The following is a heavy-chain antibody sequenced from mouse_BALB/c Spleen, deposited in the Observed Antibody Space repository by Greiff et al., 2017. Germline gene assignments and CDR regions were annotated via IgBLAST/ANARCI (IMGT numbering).Heavy chain of an antibody. D-gene: IGHD2-10*01. CDR3: ARAYFYAMDY. CDR1: GYAFSSSW. Sequence: QVQLQQSGPELVKPGASVKISCKASGYAFSSSWMNWVKQRPGQGLEWIGRIYPGDGDTNYNGKFKGKATLTADKSSSTAYMQLSSLTSVDSAVYFCARAYFYAMDYWGQGTSVTVSS. V-gene: IGHV1-82*01. J-gene: IGHJ4*01. CDR2: IYPGDGDT.